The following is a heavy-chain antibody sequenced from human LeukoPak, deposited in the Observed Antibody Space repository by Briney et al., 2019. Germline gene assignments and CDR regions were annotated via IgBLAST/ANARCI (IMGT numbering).Heavy chain of an antibody. CDR3: APCSAVARYYFDC. D-gene: IGHD2-2*01. V-gene: IGHV3-21*01. Sequence: GGSLRLSCAACGFTFSSHSLMGVRQAPGKGLEWVSSISPDSGYIYYADSVKGQFTISRDNAENSLFLQMNSLEAGDTAVYYCAPCSAVARYYFDCWGQGTLVTVSS. CDR2: ISPDSGYI. CDR1: GFTFSSHS. J-gene: IGHJ4*02.